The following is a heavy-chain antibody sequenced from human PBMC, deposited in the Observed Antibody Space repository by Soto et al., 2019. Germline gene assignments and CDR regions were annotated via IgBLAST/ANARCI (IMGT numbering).Heavy chain of an antibody. J-gene: IGHJ5*02. V-gene: IGHV1-69*13. CDR1: AVTFSSYA. Sequence: SVKVSCKASAVTFSSYAISWVRQAPGQGLEWMGGIIPMFTTVNYAQKFQGRVTITADESTSTAYMELSSLRSEDTAVYYCARTGGPYSSSYYWFDPWGQGTLVTVSS. CDR3: ARTGGPYSSSYYWFDP. CDR2: IIPMFTTV. D-gene: IGHD6-13*01.